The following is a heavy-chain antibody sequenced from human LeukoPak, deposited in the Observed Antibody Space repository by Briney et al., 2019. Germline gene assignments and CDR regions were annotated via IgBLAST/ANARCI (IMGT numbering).Heavy chain of an antibody. CDR3: ARETSLAGFASGLGFNY. CDR2: IYGSGNT. D-gene: IGHD6-19*01. V-gene: IGHV4-59*01. CDR1: GASISSWY. J-gene: IGHJ4*02. Sequence: SETLSLTCTVSGASISSWYWSWIRQPPGKGLEWIGYIYGSGNTNYNPSLKSRVTMSIDTSKNQFSLMLTSVTAADTATYYCARETSLAGFASGLGFNYWGQGILVAVSS.